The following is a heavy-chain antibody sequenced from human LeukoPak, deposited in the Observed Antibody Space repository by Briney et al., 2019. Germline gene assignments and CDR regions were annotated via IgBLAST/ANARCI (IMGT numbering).Heavy chain of an antibody. Sequence: EASVKVSCKASGYTFTSYYMHWVRQAPGQGLEWMGIINPSGGSTSYAQKFQGRVTMTRDTSTSTVYMELSSLRSEDTAVYYCARVTEIAAAGTPYYSYDMDVWGQGTTVTVSS. CDR2: INPSGGST. CDR1: GYTFTSYY. V-gene: IGHV1-46*01. CDR3: ARVTEIAAAGTPYYSYDMDV. D-gene: IGHD6-13*01. J-gene: IGHJ6*02.